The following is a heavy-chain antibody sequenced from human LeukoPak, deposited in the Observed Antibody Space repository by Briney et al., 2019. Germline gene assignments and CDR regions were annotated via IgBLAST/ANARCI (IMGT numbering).Heavy chain of an antibody. CDR3: ARQSDPYYHYGLDF. CDR1: GGSIKNYY. V-gene: IGHV4-59*01. Sequence: SETLSLTCALSGGSIKNYYWSWIRQPLGKGLEWIGYVYYTGTTSYNPSLKSRVTISVETSKNQSSLTLNSVTAADTAVYHCARQSDPYYHYGLDFWGQGTTVIVSS. J-gene: IGHJ6*02. CDR2: VYYTGTT.